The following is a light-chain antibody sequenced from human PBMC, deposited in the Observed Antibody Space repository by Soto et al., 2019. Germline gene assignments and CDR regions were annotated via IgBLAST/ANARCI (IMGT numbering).Light chain of an antibody. Sequence: DIQLTQSPSPLSASVGDRVAIICFASQSISTYLNWYQQKPGKAPKGLIYAASNLQSGVPPRFSGSGSGTDFTLTISSLQPEDVATYFCQQSYRTPITFGQGTRLEIK. CDR1: QSISTY. J-gene: IGKJ5*01. CDR3: QQSYRTPIT. V-gene: IGKV1-39*01. CDR2: AAS.